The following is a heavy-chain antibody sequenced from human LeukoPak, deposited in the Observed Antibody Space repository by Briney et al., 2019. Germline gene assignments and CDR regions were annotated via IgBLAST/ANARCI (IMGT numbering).Heavy chain of an antibody. CDR1: GASISSGAYY. V-gene: IGHV4-31*03. J-gene: IGHJ3*02. D-gene: IGHD3-22*01. Sequence: SETLSLTCTVSGASISSGAYYWSWIRQHPGEGLEWIGYVYYSGSTYYNPSLKGRITISADMSENQFSLQLSSVTAADTAVYYCARDAYYYDSSGNLICASDIWGQGTVVTVSS. CDR2: VYYSGST. CDR3: ARDAYYYDSSGNLICASDI.